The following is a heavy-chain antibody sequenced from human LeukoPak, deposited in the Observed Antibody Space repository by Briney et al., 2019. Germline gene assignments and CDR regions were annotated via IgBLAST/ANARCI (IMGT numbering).Heavy chain of an antibody. CDR2: IYHTGST. V-gene: IGHV4-61*01. CDR3: ARAYNWNALDY. J-gene: IGHJ4*02. CDR1: GGSVSSGSYC. Sequence: SETLSLTCSVSGGSVSSGSYCWSCIRQPPGKGLEWIGCIYHTGSTNYNPSLKSRVTISVDTSKNQFSLNLSSVTAADTAVYYCARAYNWNALDYWGQGSQVTVSS. D-gene: IGHD1-1*01.